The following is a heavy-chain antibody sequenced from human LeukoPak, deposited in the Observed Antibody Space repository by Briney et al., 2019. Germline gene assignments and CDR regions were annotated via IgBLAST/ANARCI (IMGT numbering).Heavy chain of an antibody. CDR2: IYYSGST. D-gene: IGHD7-27*01. CDR1: GGSISSSGYY. CDR3: ASRKLGNDY. Sequence: SETLSLTCTVSGGSISSSGYYWGWIRQPPGKGLEWIGSIYYSGSTYYNPSLKSRVTMSVDTSKNQFSLKLSSVTAADTAVYYCASRKLGNDYWGQGTLVTVSS. J-gene: IGHJ4*02. V-gene: IGHV4-39*07.